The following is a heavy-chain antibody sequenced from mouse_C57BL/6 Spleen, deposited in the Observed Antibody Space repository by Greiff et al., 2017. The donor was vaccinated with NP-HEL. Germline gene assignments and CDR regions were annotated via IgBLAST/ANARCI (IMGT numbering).Heavy chain of an antibody. D-gene: IGHD2-3*01. CDR3: TRWSYDGYY. V-gene: IGHV1-15*01. Sequence: QVQLQQSGAELVRPGASVTLSCKASGYTFTDYEMHWVKQTPVHGLEWIGAIDPETGGTAYNQKFKGKAILTADKSSSAAYMELRSLTSEDSAVYYCTRWSYDGYYWGQGTTLTVSS. CDR2: IDPETGGT. CDR1: GYTFTDYE. J-gene: IGHJ2*01.